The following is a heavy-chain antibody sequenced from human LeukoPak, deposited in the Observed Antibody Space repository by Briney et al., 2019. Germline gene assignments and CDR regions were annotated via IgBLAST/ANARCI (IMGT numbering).Heavy chain of an antibody. CDR2: ISAYNGNT. CDR1: GYTFTSYG. J-gene: IGHJ4*02. D-gene: IGHD3-10*01. V-gene: IGHV1-18*01. Sequence: ASVKVSCKASGYTFTSYGISWVRQAPGQGLKWMGWISAYNGNTNYAQKLQGRVTMTTDTSTSTAYMELRSLRSDDTAVYYCARDVYASETYYVGHWGQGIPVTVSS. CDR3: ARDVYASETYYVGH.